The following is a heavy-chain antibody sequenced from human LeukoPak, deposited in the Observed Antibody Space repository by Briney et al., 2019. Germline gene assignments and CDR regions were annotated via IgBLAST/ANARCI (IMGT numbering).Heavy chain of an antibody. Sequence: PEDGETIFAQKFQGRVTVTEDTSTDTTYMELSSLRSEDTAVYYCATAGPTSTVSFRPIDYWGQGTLVTVTS. V-gene: IGHV1-24*01. CDR3: ATAGPTSTVSFRPIDY. J-gene: IGHJ4*02. D-gene: IGHD3-16*02. CDR2: PEDGET.